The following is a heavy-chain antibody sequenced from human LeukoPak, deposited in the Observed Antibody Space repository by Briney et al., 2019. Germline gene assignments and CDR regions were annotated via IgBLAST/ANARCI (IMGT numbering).Heavy chain of an antibody. Sequence: PAETLSLTCIESIRTDSYYWGWIRHPPPKGLEWLGSINYSGSTYYNPSLENRVTIFGDTSNNQFSLKLTSVTAADTAIYDCARHGYISGWWVDQWGQGTLATVSS. D-gene: IGHD6-19*01. V-gene: IGHV4-39*01. J-gene: IGHJ4*02. CDR1: IRTDSYY. CDR3: ARHGYISGWWVDQ. CDR2: INYSGST.